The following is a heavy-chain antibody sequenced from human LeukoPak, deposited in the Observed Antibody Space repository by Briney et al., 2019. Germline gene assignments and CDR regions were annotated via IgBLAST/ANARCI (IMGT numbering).Heavy chain of an antibody. CDR2: ISGSGGST. D-gene: IGHD1-26*01. Sequence: GGSLRLSCAASGFTFSSYAMSWVRQAPGKGLEWVSAISGSGGSTYYADSVKGRFTISRDNSKNTLYLQMNSLRAEDTAVYYYAKNSGSYFALSYYFDYWGQGTLVTVSS. CDR3: AKNSGSYFALSYYFDY. CDR1: GFTFSSYA. J-gene: IGHJ4*02. V-gene: IGHV3-23*01.